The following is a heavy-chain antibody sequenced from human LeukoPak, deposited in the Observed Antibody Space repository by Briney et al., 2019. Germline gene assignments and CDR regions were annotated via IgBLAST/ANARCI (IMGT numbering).Heavy chain of an antibody. CDR3: AIQMTVIAVVPYFDY. CDR1: GFTFSDYY. CDR2: ISSSGTTQ. D-gene: IGHD3-22*01. V-gene: IGHV3-11*04. Sequence: PGGSLRLSCAASGFTFSDYYMSWIRQAPGKGLEWITFISSSGTTQYYADSVRGRFTVSRVNAKSSLYLYLNSLRDEDTAMYYCAIQMTVIAVVPYFDYWGQGSQVTVSS. J-gene: IGHJ4*02.